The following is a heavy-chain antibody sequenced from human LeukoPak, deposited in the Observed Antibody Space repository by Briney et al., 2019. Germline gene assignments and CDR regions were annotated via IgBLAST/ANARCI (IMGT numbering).Heavy chain of an antibody. D-gene: IGHD3-3*01. J-gene: IGHJ4*02. Sequence: GASVKVSCKASGYTFTGYYIHWVRQAPGQGLEWMGRINPNGGGTNYAQKFQGRVTMTSDTSISTAYMELSRLRSDDTAVYYCARERKITIFGVARDYWGQGTLVTVSS. CDR2: INPNGGGT. CDR3: ARERKITIFGVARDY. CDR1: GYTFTGYY. V-gene: IGHV1-2*06.